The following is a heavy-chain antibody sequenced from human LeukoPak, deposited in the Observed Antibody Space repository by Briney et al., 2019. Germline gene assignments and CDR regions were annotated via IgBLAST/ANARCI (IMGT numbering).Heavy chain of an antibody. CDR2: IYYSGST. V-gene: IGHV4-59*01. CDR1: GGSISSYY. D-gene: IGHD3-16*01. J-gene: IGHJ4*02. Sequence: KPSETLSLTCTVSGGSISSYYWSWIRQPPGKGLEWIGYIYYSGSTNYNPSLKSRVTISVDTSKNQFSLKLSSVTAADTAVYYCARGSLNERGRAFDYWGQGTLVTVFS. CDR3: ARGSLNERGRAFDY.